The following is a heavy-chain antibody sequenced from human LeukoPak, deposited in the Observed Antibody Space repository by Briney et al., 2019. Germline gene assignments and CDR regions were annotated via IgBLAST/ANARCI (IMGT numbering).Heavy chain of an antibody. CDR1: GVSFDDYY. CDR3: TRMTTGHDY. V-gene: IGHV4-34*01. Sequence: PSETLSLTCAVSGVSFDDYYWSWVRQSPGKGLEWIGEINHSGYTNDSPSLKSRVTLSIDTSRKQFSLNLRSVTVADAGIYYCTRMTTGHDYWGQGTLVTVCS. J-gene: IGHJ4*02. D-gene: IGHD4-17*01. CDR2: INHSGYT.